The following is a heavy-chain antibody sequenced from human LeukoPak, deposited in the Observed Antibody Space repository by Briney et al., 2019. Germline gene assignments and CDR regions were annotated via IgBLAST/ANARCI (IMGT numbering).Heavy chain of an antibody. CDR1: GGSISSYY. CDR2: IYYSGST. Sequence: SETLSLTCTVSGGSISSYYWSWIWQPPGKGLEWIGYIYYSGSTNYNPSLKSRVTISVDTSKNQFSLKLSSVTAADTAVYYCAREGDYGAFDIWGQGTMVTVSS. V-gene: IGHV4-59*01. CDR3: AREGDYGAFDI. J-gene: IGHJ3*02. D-gene: IGHD4-17*01.